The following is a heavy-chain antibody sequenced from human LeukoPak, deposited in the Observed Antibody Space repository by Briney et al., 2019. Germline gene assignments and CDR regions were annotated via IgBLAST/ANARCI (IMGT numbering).Heavy chain of an antibody. CDR2: INPSGGST. D-gene: IGHD6-13*01. Sequence: ASVKVSCNAAGHTFTSYYMHWVRQAPRQGLEGTGIINPSGGSTSYAQKFQGRVTMTRDTSTSTVYMELSSLRSEDTAVYYCARDFPSIAAVDYWGQGTLVTVSS. V-gene: IGHV1-46*01. CDR1: GHTFTSYY. CDR3: ARDFPSIAAVDY. J-gene: IGHJ4*02.